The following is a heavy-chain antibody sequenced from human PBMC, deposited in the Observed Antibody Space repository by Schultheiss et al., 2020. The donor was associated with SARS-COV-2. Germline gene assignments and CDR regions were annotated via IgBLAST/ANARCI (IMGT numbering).Heavy chain of an antibody. CDR3: ARGSGSPTHFDY. Sequence: SETLSLTCTVSGGSISSYYWSWIRQPPGKGLEWIGYIYYSGSTNYNPSLKSRVTISVDTSKNQFSLKLSSVTAADTAVYYCARGSGSPTHFDYWGQGTLVTVSS. J-gene: IGHJ4*02. V-gene: IGHV4-59*12. D-gene: IGHD3-10*01. CDR1: GGSISSYY. CDR2: IYYSGST.